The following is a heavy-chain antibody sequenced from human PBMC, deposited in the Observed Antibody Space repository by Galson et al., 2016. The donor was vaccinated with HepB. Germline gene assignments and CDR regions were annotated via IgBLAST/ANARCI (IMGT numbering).Heavy chain of an antibody. J-gene: IGHJ6*02. CDR1: GVSVSDKF. Sequence: SLRLSCAVSGVSVSDKFLTWVRQAPGKGLEWVSTLYPTGDTFYADPVKGRFTISRDNSKNTLFYQTDSLRREDTAVYYCTTLMGWGSRPYYYDNMDVWGQGTTVTISS. CDR3: TTLMGWGSRPYYYDNMDV. D-gene: IGHD3-16*01. CDR2: LYPTGDT. V-gene: IGHV3-53*01.